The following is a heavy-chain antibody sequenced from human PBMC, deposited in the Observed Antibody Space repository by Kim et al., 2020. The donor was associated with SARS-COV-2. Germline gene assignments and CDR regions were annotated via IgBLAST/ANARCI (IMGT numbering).Heavy chain of an antibody. CDR3: AKGSSGWSETFDY. V-gene: IGHV3-23*03. Sequence: YDDPVKGRFTIYRDNSKNTLYLQMNSLRAEDTAVYYCAKGSSGWSETFDYWGQGTLVTVSS. J-gene: IGHJ4*02. D-gene: IGHD6-19*01.